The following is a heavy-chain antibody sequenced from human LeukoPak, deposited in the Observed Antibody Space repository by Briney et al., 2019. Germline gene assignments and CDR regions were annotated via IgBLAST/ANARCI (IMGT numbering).Heavy chain of an antibody. Sequence: SETLSLTCTVSGCSISSGSYYWSWIRQPAGKGLEWIGRIYTSGSTNYNPSLKSRVTISVDTSKNQFSLKLSSVTAADTAVYYCARDSDSSSWYWYYGMDVWGQGTTVTVSS. CDR2: IYTSGST. CDR3: ARDSDSSSWYWYYGMDV. V-gene: IGHV4-61*02. D-gene: IGHD6-13*01. CDR1: GCSISSGSYY. J-gene: IGHJ6*02.